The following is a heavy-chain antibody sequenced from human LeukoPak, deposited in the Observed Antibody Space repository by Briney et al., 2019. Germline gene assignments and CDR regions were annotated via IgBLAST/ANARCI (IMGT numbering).Heavy chain of an antibody. CDR3: ARDQAYYYDSSGYYVDAFDI. V-gene: IGHV4-59*12. Sequence: PSGTLSLTCTVSGGSISTYYWSWIRQPPGKGLEWIGYMYYSGSTIYNPSLKSRVTISIDTSKNQFSLKLSSVTAADTAVYYCARDQAYYYDSSGYYVDAFDIWGQGTMVTVSS. J-gene: IGHJ3*02. CDR2: MYYSGST. D-gene: IGHD3-22*01. CDR1: GGSISTYY.